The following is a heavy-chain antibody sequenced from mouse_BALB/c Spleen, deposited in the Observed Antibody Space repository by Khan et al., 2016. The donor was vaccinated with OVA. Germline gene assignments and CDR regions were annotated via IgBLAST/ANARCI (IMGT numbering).Heavy chain of an antibody. CDR2: INPSTGYT. CDR3: ASTTVVAWFAY. Sequence: VQLQQSGAELAKPGASVKMSCKASGYTFTSYWMHWVKQRPGQGLEWIGYINPSTGYTEYNQKFKDKATFTADKSSSTAYMQLSSLTSEDSAVYYCASTTVVAWFAYWGQGTLVTVSA. J-gene: IGHJ3*01. V-gene: IGHV1-7*01. D-gene: IGHD1-1*01. CDR1: GYTFTSYW.